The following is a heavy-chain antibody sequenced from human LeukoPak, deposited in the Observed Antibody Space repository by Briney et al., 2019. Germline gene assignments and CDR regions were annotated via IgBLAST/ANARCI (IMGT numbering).Heavy chain of an antibody. CDR1: GGSISSSSYY. V-gene: IGHV4-39*07. CDR2: IYYSGST. Sequence: SETLSLTCTVSGGSISSSSYYWGWIRQPPGKGLEWIGSIYYSGSTYYNPSLKGRVTISLDTSKNQFSLKLSSVTAADTAVYYCAGSSGYLLLAYFDYWGQGTLVTVSS. D-gene: IGHD5-12*01. CDR3: AGSSGYLLLAYFDY. J-gene: IGHJ4*02.